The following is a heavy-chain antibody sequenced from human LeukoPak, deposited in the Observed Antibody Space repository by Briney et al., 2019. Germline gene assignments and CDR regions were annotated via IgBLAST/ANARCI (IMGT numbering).Heavy chain of an antibody. CDR1: GGTFSGYS. J-gene: IGHJ4*02. D-gene: IGHD5-12*01. CDR3: ARRSGYRSAFDY. CDR2: INHSRST. Sequence: PSETLSLTCAVYGGTFSGYSWSWIRQPPGKGLEWIGEINHSRSTNYNPSLKSRVTISVDTSKNQFSLKLSSVTAADTAVYYCARRSGYRSAFDYWGQGTLVTVSS. V-gene: IGHV4-34*01.